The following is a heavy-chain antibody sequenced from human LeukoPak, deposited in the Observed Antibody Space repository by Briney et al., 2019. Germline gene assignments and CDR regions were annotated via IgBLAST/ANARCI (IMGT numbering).Heavy chain of an antibody. J-gene: IGHJ4*02. CDR1: GFTFSSYA. CDR2: ISGSGGST. Sequence: GSLRLSCAASGFTFSSYAMSWVRQAPGKGLERVSAISGSGGSTYYADSVKGRFTISRDNSKNTLYLQMDSLRAEDTAVYYCATSLGPLTEYWGQGTLVTVSS. CDR3: ATSLGPLTEY. V-gene: IGHV3-23*01. D-gene: IGHD7-27*01.